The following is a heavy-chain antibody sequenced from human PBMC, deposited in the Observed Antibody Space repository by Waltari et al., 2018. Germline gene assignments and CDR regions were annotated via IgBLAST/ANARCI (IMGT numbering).Heavy chain of an antibody. CDR3: ARGTARDGYNEPLGY. V-gene: IGHV3-53*04. D-gene: IGHD5-12*01. Sequence: EVQLVEYGGGLVQPGGSLRLSCAASGFTVSSHYMHWVRQAPEKGLEWVSAIYSGGGTYYADSVKGRFTISRHSSKNTLYLQMNNLRPEDTAVYYCARGTARDGYNEPLGYWGQGTLVTVSS. CDR1: GFTVSSHY. J-gene: IGHJ4*02. CDR2: IYSGGGT.